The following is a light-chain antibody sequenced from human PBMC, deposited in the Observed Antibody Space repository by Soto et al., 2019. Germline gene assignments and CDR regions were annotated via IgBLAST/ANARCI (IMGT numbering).Light chain of an antibody. CDR1: SSNLGASSD. V-gene: IGLV1-40*01. CDR2: GNP. Sequence: SVLTQPPSISGAPGRRVTMSCTATSSNLGASSDVHWYHELPKSAPKLLISGNPNRPSGVPDRFSGSKSGTSASLAIAGLQTEDEGDYYCQTYDSSLSGLYVFGTGTKVTVL. CDR3: QTYDSSLSGLYV. J-gene: IGLJ1*01.